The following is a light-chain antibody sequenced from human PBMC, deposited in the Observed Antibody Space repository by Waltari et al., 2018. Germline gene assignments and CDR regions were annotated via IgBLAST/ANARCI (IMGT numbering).Light chain of an antibody. Sequence: IVMTQSPATLSVSPGERATLSCRASQGVSVNLAWYQQKPGQSPRLLIYGASTRATGIPDRFIGSGSGTEFTLTISSLQSEDFAVYYCQQYNNWPPFTFGQGTRLEIK. V-gene: IGKV3-15*01. CDR1: QGVSVN. CDR3: QQYNNWPPFT. CDR2: GAS. J-gene: IGKJ5*01.